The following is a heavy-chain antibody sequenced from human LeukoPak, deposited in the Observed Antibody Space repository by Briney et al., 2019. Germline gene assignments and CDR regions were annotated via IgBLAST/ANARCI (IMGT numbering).Heavy chain of an antibody. J-gene: IGHJ6*02. CDR3: ARDGSPPLYYYYGMDV. CDR1: GYTFTGYY. Sequence: ASVKVSCKASGYTFTGYYMHWVRQAPGQGLEWMGWINPNSGGTNYAQKFQGRVTMTRDTSISTAYMELSRLRSDDTAVYYCARDGSPPLYYYYGMDVWGQGTTVTVSS. D-gene: IGHD1-26*01. V-gene: IGHV1-2*02. CDR2: INPNSGGT.